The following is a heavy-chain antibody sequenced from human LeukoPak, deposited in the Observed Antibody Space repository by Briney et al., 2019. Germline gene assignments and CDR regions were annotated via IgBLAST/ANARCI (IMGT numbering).Heavy chain of an antibody. CDR1: GYTFTSNY. V-gene: IGHV1-46*01. CDR2: ISPSGGST. J-gene: IGHJ3*02. Sequence: GASVKVSCKAFGYTFTSNYMHWVRQAPGQGPEWMGVISPSGGSTTYAQKFQGRVTLTRDMSTSTDYLELSSLRAEDTAVYYCARHRSGGRQDDAFDIWGHGTMVTVSS. D-gene: IGHD2-15*01. CDR3: ARHRSGGRQDDAFDI.